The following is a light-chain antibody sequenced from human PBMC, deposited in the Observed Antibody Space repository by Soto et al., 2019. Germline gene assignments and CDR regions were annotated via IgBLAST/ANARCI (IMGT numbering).Light chain of an antibody. CDR2: SNN. Sequence: QSVLTQPPSASGTPGQRVTISCSGSSSNIGSNTVNWYQQLPGTAPKLLIYSNNQRPSGVPDRFSGSESGTSASLAISGLQSEDEAEYYCAAWDDRGNGVVFGGGTKVTVL. CDR1: SSNIGSNT. V-gene: IGLV1-44*01. CDR3: AAWDDRGNGVV. J-gene: IGLJ2*01.